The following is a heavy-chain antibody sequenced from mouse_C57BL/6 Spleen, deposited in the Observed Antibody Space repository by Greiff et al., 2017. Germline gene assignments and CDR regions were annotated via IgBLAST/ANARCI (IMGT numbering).Heavy chain of an antibody. V-gene: IGHV1-64*01. CDR2: IQPNSGST. Sequence: QVQLQQPGAELVKPGASVKLSCKASGYTFTSYWMHWVTQRPGQGLEWIGMIQPNSGSTNYNEKFKSKATLTVDKSSSTAYMQLSSLTSEDSAVYYCARGYYVSSYWYFDVWGTGTTVTVSS. J-gene: IGHJ1*03. CDR1: GYTFTSYW. D-gene: IGHD1-1*01. CDR3: ARGYYVSSYWYFDV.